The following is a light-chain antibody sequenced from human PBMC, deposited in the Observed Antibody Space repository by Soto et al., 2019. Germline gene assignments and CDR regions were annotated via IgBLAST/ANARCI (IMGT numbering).Light chain of an antibody. Sequence: QSALTQPASLSGSPGQSITISCTGTSSDIGSYNYISWYQQHPGKAPNLMIFDVSYRPSGISDRFSGSKSGKTASLTISGLQPVDDADYYGSSYGASSTLFGGGTKLPVL. CDR1: SSDIGSYNY. CDR2: DVS. J-gene: IGLJ2*01. CDR3: SSYGASSTL. V-gene: IGLV2-14*03.